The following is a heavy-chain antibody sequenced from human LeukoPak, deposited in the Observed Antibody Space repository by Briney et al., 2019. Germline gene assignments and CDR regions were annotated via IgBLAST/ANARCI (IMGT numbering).Heavy chain of an antibody. J-gene: IGHJ5*02. CDR2: MNPNSGNT. Sequence: ASVKVSCKASGYTFTSYDISWVRQATGQGLEWMGWMNPNSGNTGYAQKFQGRVTMTRNTSTSTAYMELSSLRSEDTAVYYCARGLSGSYSYNWFDPWGQGTLVTVSS. CDR3: ARGLSGSYSYNWFDP. CDR1: GYTFTSYD. D-gene: IGHD1-26*01. V-gene: IGHV1-8*01.